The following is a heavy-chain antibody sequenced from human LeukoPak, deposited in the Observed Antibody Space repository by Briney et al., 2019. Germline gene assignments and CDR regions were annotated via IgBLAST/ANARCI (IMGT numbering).Heavy chain of an antibody. CDR2: IRYDGSNK. CDR3: AKGQSSIAVAGTLDY. V-gene: IGHV3-30*02. CDR1: GFTFSNYG. Sequence: PGGSLRLSCAASGFTFSNYGMHWVRQAPGKGLEWVAFIRYDGSNKYYADSVKGRFTISRDNSKNTLYLQMNSLRAEDTAVYYCAKGQSSIAVAGTLDYWGQGTLVTVSS. J-gene: IGHJ4*02. D-gene: IGHD6-19*01.